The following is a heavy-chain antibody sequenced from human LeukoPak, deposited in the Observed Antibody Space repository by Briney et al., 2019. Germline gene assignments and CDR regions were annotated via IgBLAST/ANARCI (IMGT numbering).Heavy chain of an antibody. J-gene: IGHJ6*02. CDR3: ARDGGGMDV. D-gene: IGHD3-3*01. CDR1: GGSFSGYY. CDR2: INHSGST. Sequence: PSETLSLTCAVYGGSFSGYYWSWIRQPPGKGLEWIGEINHSGSTNYNPSLKSRVTISPDRSKNQFSLKLTSVTAADTAVYFCARDGGGMDVWGQGTTVTVSS. V-gene: IGHV4-34*01.